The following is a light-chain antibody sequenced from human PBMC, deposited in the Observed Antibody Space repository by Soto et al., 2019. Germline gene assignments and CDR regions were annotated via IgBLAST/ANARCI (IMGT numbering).Light chain of an antibody. J-gene: IGKJ3*01. CDR3: HQYGSSPQA. CDR2: GAS. CDR1: QSVTRSF. V-gene: IGKV3-20*01. Sequence: EIVLTQSPGTLSLSPGERVTLSCRASQSVTRSFLAWYQQKPGQAPRLLIYGASSRATGIPDRFSGSGSGTDFTLTISRLEPEDFAVYYCHQYGSSPQAFGPGTKSGYQT.